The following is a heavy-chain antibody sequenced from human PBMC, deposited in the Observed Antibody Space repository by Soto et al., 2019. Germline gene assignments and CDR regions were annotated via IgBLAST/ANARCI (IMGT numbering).Heavy chain of an antibody. CDR2: INPNSGGT. CDR3: SRDLRSSNYDFWSGFVVYWFDA. V-gene: IGHV1-2*04. CDR1: GYTFTGYY. D-gene: IGHD3-3*01. J-gene: IGHJ5*01. Sequence: GASVKVSCKASGYTFTGYYMHWVRQAPGQGLEWMGWINPNSGGTNYAQKLKGWVTMTRDTSISTAYMEMSRLRSDDTAVYFCSRDLRSSNYDFWSGFVVYWFDAW.